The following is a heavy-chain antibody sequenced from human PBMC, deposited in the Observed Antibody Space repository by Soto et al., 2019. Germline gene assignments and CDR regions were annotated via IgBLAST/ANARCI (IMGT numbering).Heavy chain of an antibody. V-gene: IGHV4-30-4*01. D-gene: IGHD1-1*01. CDR3: ARATGTGWFDP. CDR1: GGSISSGDYY. J-gene: IGHJ5*02. Sequence: PSETLSLTCTVSGGSISSGDYYWSWIRQPPGKGLEWIGYIYYSGSTYYNPSLKSRVTISVDTSKNQFSLKLSSVTAADTAVYYCARATGTGWFDPWGQGTLVTVSS. CDR2: IYYSGST.